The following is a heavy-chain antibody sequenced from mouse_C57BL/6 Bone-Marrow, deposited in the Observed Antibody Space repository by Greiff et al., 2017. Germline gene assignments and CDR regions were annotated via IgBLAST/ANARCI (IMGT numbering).Heavy chain of an antibody. J-gene: IGHJ2*01. D-gene: IGHD4-1*01. V-gene: IGHV1-22*01. CDR2: INPNNGGT. Sequence: EVQLQQSGPELVKPGASVKMSCKASGYTFTDYNMHWVKQSHGKSLEWIGYINPNNGGTSYNQKFKGKATLTVNKSSSTAYMELRSLTSEDSAVYYCARGGLTGTHYFDYWGQGTTLTVSS. CDR1: GYTFTDYN. CDR3: ARGGLTGTHYFDY.